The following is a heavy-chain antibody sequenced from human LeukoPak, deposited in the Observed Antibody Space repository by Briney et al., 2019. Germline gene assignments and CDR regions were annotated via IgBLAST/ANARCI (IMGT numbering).Heavy chain of an antibody. J-gene: IGHJ4*02. CDR2: MYYSGST. CDR1: GGSISSGDYY. Sequence: SETLSLTCTVSGGSISSGDYYWSWIRQPPGKGLEWIGYMYYSGSTYYNPSLKSRVTMSVDTSRNQVSLNLDSVTAADTAVYYCARDSYCSTTSCHLDYWGQGILVTVSS. D-gene: IGHD2-2*01. V-gene: IGHV4-30-4*08. CDR3: ARDSYCSTTSCHLDY.